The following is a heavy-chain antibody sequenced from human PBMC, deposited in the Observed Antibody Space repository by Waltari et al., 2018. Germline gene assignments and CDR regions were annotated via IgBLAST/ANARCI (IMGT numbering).Heavy chain of an antibody. Sequence: QVQLVQSGAEVKKPGASVKVSCKASGYTLTSSYMHWVRQAPGQGMEGMGRRNPNSGDTNDERKFKDRVTRTRDTSVNTAEMVVGRLTSDDTAVYFCARESAFSTSWYPGFDPWGQGTLVTVAS. D-gene: IGHD2-2*01. V-gene: IGHV1-2*06. J-gene: IGHJ5*02. CDR2: RNPNSGDT. CDR3: ARESAFSTSWYPGFDP. CDR1: GYTLTSSY.